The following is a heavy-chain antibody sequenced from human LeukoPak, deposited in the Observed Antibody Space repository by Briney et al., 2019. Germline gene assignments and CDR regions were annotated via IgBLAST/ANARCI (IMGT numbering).Heavy chain of an antibody. Sequence: PSETLSLTCTVSGGSMSSYYWSWIRQPPGKGLEWIGYTYYSGNTNCNPSLKSRVTISVDTSKNQFSLKVSSVTAADTAVYYCARVFHDSSGYPFDYWRQGTLVTVSS. V-gene: IGHV4-59*01. CDR1: GGSMSSYY. CDR3: ARVFHDSSGYPFDY. CDR2: TYYSGNT. J-gene: IGHJ4*02. D-gene: IGHD3-22*01.